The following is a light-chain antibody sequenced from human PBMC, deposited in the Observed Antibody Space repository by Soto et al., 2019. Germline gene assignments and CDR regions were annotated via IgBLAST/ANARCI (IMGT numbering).Light chain of an antibody. V-gene: IGLV2-14*01. Sequence: QSALTQPPSASGSPGQSVTISCTGTSSDVGGYNYVSWYQQHPGKAPKLMIYEVRNRPSGVSDRFSGSKSGNTASLTISGLQAEDEADYYCSSYTPSSTLRVFGGGTKVTVL. CDR1: SSDVGGYNY. J-gene: IGLJ3*02. CDR3: SSYTPSSTLRV. CDR2: EVR.